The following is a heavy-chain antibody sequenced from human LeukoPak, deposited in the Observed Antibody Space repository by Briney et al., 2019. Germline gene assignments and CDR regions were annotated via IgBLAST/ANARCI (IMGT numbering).Heavy chain of an antibody. Sequence: SETLSLTCTVSGGSISSSSYYWGWIRQPPGKGLEWIGSIYYSGSTYYNPSLKSRVTISVDTSKNQFSLKLSSVTAADTAVYYCARDARGAVAGLWGQGTLVTVSS. CDR3: ARDARGAVAGL. CDR1: GGSISSSSYY. CDR2: IYYSGST. D-gene: IGHD6-19*01. V-gene: IGHV4-39*02. J-gene: IGHJ4*02.